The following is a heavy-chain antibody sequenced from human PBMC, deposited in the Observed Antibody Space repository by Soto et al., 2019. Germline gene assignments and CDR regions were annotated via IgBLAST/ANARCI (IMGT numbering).Heavy chain of an antibody. D-gene: IGHD6-19*01. Sequence: PSQNLSLTCAISGDSVSSNSAAWNWIRRSPSRGLEWLGRTYYRSKWFNEYALSVKSRIAINPDTSKNQFSLQLNSVTPEDTAVYYCARTSGHFDSWGQGTLVTVSS. CDR2: TYYRSKWFN. V-gene: IGHV6-1*01. CDR1: GDSVSSNSAA. CDR3: ARTSGHFDS. J-gene: IGHJ4*02.